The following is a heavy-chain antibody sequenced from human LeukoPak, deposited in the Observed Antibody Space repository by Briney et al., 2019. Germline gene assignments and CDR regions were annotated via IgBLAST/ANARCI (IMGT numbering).Heavy chain of an antibody. V-gene: IGHV4-30-2*01. CDR2: IYHSGST. CDR1: SGSISSGGYS. CDR3: ARLPLELGIFDY. J-gene: IGHJ4*02. D-gene: IGHD7-27*01. Sequence: SETLSLTCAVSSGSISSGGYSWSWIRQPPGKGLEWSGYIYHSGSTYYNPSLKSRVTISVDRSKNQFSLKLSSVTAADTAVYYCARLPLELGIFDYWGQGTLVTVSS.